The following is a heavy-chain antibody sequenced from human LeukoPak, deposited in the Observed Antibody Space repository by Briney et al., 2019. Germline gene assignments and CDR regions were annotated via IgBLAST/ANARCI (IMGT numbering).Heavy chain of an antibody. CDR1: GGSISSGGYS. Sequence: SETLSLTCAVSGGSISSGGYSWSWIRQPPGKGLEWIGYIYHSGSTYYNPSLKSRVTISVDRSKNQFSLKLSSVTAADTAVYYCARQAFSGYYYMFDYWGQGTLVTVSS. V-gene: IGHV4-30-2*01. D-gene: IGHD3-22*01. J-gene: IGHJ4*02. CDR2: IYHSGST. CDR3: ARQAFSGYYYMFDY.